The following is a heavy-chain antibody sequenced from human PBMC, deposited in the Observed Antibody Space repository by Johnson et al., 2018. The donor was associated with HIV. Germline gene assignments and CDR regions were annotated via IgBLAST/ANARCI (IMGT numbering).Heavy chain of an antibody. J-gene: IGHJ3*01. CDR1: GFTFSSYG. V-gene: IGHV3-30*03. CDR2: ISYDGSNK. Sequence: QVQVVESGGGLVQPGGSLRLTCAASGFTFSSYGMHWVRQAPGKGLEWVAVISYDGSNKYYADSVKGRFTISRDNSKNTLYLQMNSLRAEDTALYYCARESDMVSAFDFWGQGTMVTVSS. D-gene: IGHD3-10*01. CDR3: ARESDMVSAFDF.